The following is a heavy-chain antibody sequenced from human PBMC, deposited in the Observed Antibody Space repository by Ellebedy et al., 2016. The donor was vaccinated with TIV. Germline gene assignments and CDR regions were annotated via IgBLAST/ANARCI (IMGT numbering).Heavy chain of an antibody. D-gene: IGHD6-13*01. V-gene: IGHV3-21*01. J-gene: IGHJ4*02. CDR3: SRGIAAVMY. Sequence: PGGSLRLSCAASGFTFSNYSMNWVRQAQGKGLEWVSSITGSSSYMFYADSVKGRFTISRDNAKNSLYLQLNSLRAEDTAVYYCSRGIAAVMYWGQGTLVTVSS. CDR1: GFTFSNYS. CDR2: ITGSSSYM.